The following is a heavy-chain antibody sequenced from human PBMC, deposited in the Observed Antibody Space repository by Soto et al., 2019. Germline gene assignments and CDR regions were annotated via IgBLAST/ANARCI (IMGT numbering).Heavy chain of an antibody. V-gene: IGHV1-69*12. CDR3: ARVPRYLGGGQRYYFDY. Sequence: QVQLVQSGAEVKKPGSSVKVSCKASGGTFSSYAISWVRQAPGQGLEWMGGIIPIFGTANYAQKFQGRVTITEDESTSTADMELSRVRSEDPAVYYCARVPRYLGGGQRYYFDYWGQGTLVTVSS. CDR1: GGTFSSYA. D-gene: IGHD3-16*02. J-gene: IGHJ4*02. CDR2: IIPIFGTA.